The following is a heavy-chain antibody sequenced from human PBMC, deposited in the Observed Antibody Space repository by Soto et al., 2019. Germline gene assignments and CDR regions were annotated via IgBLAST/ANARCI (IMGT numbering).Heavy chain of an antibody. Sequence: SETLSLTCTVSGGSISRFYWSWIRQPPGKGLEWIGYIYWSGGTNYNPSLKSRVTISVDTSKNQLSLKLSSVTAADTAVYYCARGAGSSSWDTMDVWGQGTTVT. CDR3: ARGAGSSSWDTMDV. D-gene: IGHD6-13*01. CDR2: IYWSGGT. V-gene: IGHV4-59*01. CDR1: GGSISRFY. J-gene: IGHJ6*02.